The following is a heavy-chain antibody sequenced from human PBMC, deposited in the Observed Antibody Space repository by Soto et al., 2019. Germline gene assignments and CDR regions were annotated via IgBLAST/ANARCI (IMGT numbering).Heavy chain of an antibody. Sequence: QVQLVESGGGVVQPGRSLRLSCAASGFTFSSYGMHWVRQAPGKGLEWVAVIWYDGSNKYYADSVKGRFTISRDNSKNTLYLQMNSLRAEDTAVYYCAREGDQYSYGKKPFDYWGLGTLVTVSS. J-gene: IGHJ4*02. CDR1: GFTFSSYG. D-gene: IGHD5-18*01. CDR2: IWYDGSNK. V-gene: IGHV3-33*01. CDR3: AREGDQYSYGKKPFDY.